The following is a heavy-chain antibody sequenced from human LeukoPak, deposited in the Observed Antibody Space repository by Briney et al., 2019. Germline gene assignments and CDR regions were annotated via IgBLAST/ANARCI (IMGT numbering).Heavy chain of an antibody. J-gene: IGHJ4*02. Sequence: PGGSLRLSCAGSGITFSTYWMHWVRXAPGKXLDWVSPINSDGSTINYADYVKGRFTIPRDNSKNKLYLQMNRLRGEDTAVYYRAKAHLLDWLLPFDYWGQGPLVTVSS. CDR1: GITFSTYW. CDR2: INSDGSTI. D-gene: IGHD3/OR15-3a*01. CDR3: AKAHLLDWLLPFDY. V-gene: IGHV3-74*01.